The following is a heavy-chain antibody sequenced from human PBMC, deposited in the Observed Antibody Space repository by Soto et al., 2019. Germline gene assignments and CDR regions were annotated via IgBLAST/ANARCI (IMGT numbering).Heavy chain of an antibody. CDR2: IKPDGSEK. CDR1: GLTFSSYW. CDR3: ARSITTLGVVTISDDNWFDP. J-gene: IGHJ5*02. D-gene: IGHD3-3*01. Sequence: GGSLRLSCEASGLTFSSYWMTWVRQAPGKGLEWVADIKPDGSEKYYVDSVEGRFTISRDNAKNSIYLEMNSLRVEDTAVYYCARSITTLGVVTISDDNWFDPWGQGTPVTVSS. V-gene: IGHV3-7*03.